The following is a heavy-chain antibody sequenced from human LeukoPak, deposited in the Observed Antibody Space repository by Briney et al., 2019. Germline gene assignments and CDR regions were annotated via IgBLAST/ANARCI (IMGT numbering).Heavy chain of an antibody. D-gene: IGHD6-13*01. V-gene: IGHV3-9*01. CDR2: ISWNSGSI. J-gene: IGHJ4*02. CDR1: GFTFDDYA. CDR3: AKGPTSSSGYYFDY. Sequence: GRSLRLSCAASGFTFDDYAMHWVRQAPGKCLEWVSGISWNSGSIGYADSVKGRFTISRDNAKNSLYLQMNSLRAEDTALYYCAKGPTSSSGYYFDYWGQGTLVTVSS.